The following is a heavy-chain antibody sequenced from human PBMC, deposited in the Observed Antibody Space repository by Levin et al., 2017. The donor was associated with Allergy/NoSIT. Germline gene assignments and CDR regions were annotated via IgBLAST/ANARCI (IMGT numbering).Heavy chain of an antibody. J-gene: IGHJ5*02. V-gene: IGHV4-4*07. CDR1: GDSMTSHF. CDR3: ARGQRVGEASDWFDP. Sequence: SQTLSLTCAVSGDSMTSHFWNWIRQPAGKGLEWIGRIYNSGTTQYNPSVRNRVTLSLDSSTNQFSLRLTSVTAADTAVYYCARGQRVGEASDWFDPWGQGILVTVAS. CDR2: IYNSGTT. D-gene: IGHD1-26*01.